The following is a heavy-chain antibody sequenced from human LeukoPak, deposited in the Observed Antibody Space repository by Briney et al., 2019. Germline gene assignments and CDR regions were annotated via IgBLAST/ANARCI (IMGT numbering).Heavy chain of an antibody. V-gene: IGHV3-23*01. Sequence: SGGSLRLSCAASGFTFCVYAMSCVRQAPGKGLEWVSAISGSGGSTYYADSVKGRFTISRDNSKNTLYLQMNSLRADDTAVYYCAKGVAAAASAEYFQHWGQGTLVTVSS. CDR2: ISGSGGST. CDR3: AKGVAAAASAEYFQH. D-gene: IGHD6-13*01. CDR1: GFTFCVYA. J-gene: IGHJ1*01.